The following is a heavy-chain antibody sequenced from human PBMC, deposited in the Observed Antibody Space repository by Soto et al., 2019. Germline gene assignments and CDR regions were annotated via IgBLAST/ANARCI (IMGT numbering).Heavy chain of an antibody. CDR2: ITGSAGST. CDR3: AKDRNRWLRFDLGY. J-gene: IGHJ4*02. CDR1: GFTFSSYG. V-gene: IGHV3-23*01. D-gene: IGHD5-12*01. Sequence: EVQLLESGGGLVQTGGSLRLSCAASGFTFSSYGMRWVRQAPGKGLEWVSSITGSAGSTYYADSVKGRFTISRDNSKNTLYLQMNSLRADDTAVYYCAKDRNRWLRFDLGYWGQGTLVTVSS.